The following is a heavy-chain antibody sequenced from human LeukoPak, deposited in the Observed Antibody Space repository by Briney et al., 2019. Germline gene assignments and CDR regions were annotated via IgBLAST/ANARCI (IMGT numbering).Heavy chain of an antibody. D-gene: IGHD2-15*01. J-gene: IGHJ4*02. CDR1: GFTFSSYS. CDR3: ARTGVVAATVDY. Sequence: GGSLRLSCAASGFTFSSYSMNWVRQAPGKGLEWVSSISSSSSYIYYADSVKGRFTIARDYAKNSLYLQMNSLRAEDTAVYYCARTGVVAATVDYWGQGTLVTVSS. V-gene: IGHV3-21*01. CDR2: ISSSSSYI.